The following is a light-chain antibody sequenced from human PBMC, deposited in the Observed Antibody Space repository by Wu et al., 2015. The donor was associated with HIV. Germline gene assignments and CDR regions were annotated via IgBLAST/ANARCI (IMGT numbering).Light chain of an antibody. CDR2: DGS. V-gene: IGKV1-33*01. J-gene: IGKJ2*01. Sequence: DIRMTQFPSSLSASVGDRVTITCKASQDISKYLNWYNQKPGKAPKLLIYDGSNLEKGVPSRFSASGSGTDFTFTISSLQPEDIGTYYCQQFDRLPRTFGQGTKLEIK. CDR3: QQFDRLPRT. CDR1: QDISKY.